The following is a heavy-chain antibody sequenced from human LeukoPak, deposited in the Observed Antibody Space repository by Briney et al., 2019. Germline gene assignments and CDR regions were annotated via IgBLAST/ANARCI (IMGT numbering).Heavy chain of an antibody. V-gene: IGHV4-59*08. CDR3: ASIPLPRGETCGYFDY. Sequence: SETLSLTCTLSGGSMSGYSWTWIRQPPEKGLEWIGFVFDSGSTNYNPSLKSRVTVSADTSKNQFSLRLSSVTAADTAVYYCASIPLPRGETCGYFDYWGQGTLVTVSS. CDR2: VFDSGST. CDR1: GGSMSGYS. J-gene: IGHJ4*02. D-gene: IGHD2-2*02.